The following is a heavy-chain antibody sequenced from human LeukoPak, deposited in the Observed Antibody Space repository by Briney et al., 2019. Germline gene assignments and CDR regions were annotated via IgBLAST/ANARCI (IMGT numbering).Heavy chain of an antibody. CDR1: GGSISSGGYY. Sequence: PSETLSLTCTVSGGSISSGGYYWSWIRQPPGKGLEWIGYIYHSGSTYYNPSLKSRVTISIDTSKNQFSLKLSSVTAADTAVHYCARSTVSPLYGMDVWGQGTTVTVSS. V-gene: IGHV4-30-2*01. CDR3: ARSTVSPLYGMDV. D-gene: IGHD4-17*01. J-gene: IGHJ6*02. CDR2: IYHSGST.